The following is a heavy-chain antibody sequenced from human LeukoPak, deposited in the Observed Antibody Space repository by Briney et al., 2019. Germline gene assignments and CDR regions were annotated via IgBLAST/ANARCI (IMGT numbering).Heavy chain of an antibody. D-gene: IGHD3-10*01. J-gene: IGHJ4*02. CDR3: ASLPRGSGSYYNY. CDR1: GYTFTAQY. V-gene: IGHV1-2*02. Sequence: ASVKVSCKASGYTFTAQYLHWVRQAPGQGLEWMGWITPDSGDTHYAQKFQGRVTMTSDTSTSTGYMELSRVKSDDTAVYYCASLPRGSGSYYNYWGQGILVTVSS. CDR2: ITPDSGDT.